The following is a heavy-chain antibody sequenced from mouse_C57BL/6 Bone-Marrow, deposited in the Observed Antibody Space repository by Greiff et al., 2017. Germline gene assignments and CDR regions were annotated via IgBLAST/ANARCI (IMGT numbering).Heavy chain of an antibody. V-gene: IGHV5-4*01. J-gene: IGHJ3*01. CDR2: ISDGGSYT. Sequence: EVQLVESGGGLVKPGGSLKLSCAASGFTFSSYAMSWVRQTPEKRLEWVATISDGGSYTYYPDNVKGRFTISRDNAKNNLYLQMSHLKSEDTAMYYCARGDGYDGEVAYWGQGTLVTVSA. CDR3: ARGDGYDGEVAY. D-gene: IGHD2-2*01. CDR1: GFTFSSYA.